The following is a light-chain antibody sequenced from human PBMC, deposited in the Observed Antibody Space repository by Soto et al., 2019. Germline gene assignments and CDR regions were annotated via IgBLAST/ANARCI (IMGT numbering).Light chain of an antibody. Sequence: QSALTQPASVSGSPGQSITISCTGTSSDFGSYNLVSWYQQHPGKAPKLMIYEVSKRPSGVSNRFSGSKSGNTASLTISGLQAEDEAEYYCCSYAGSSTHVVFVGGTKLTV. V-gene: IGLV2-23*02. J-gene: IGLJ2*01. CDR2: EVS. CDR1: SSDFGSYNL. CDR3: CSYAGSSTHVV.